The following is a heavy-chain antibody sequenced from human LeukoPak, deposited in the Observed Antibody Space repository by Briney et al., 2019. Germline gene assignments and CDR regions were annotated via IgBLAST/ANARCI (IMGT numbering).Heavy chain of an antibody. D-gene: IGHD3-10*01. J-gene: IGHJ5*02. CDR2: ISGSGTNT. CDR1: GFTFSSYA. Sequence: GGSLRLSCAASGFTFSSYAMRWVRQAPGKGLEWVSSISGSGTNTYYADSVKGRFTISRDNSRNLLFLQMSSLRVEDTAVYYCAKRRHYYGSGDYYRDPWGQGTLVTVSS. CDR3: AKRRHYYGSGDYYRDP. V-gene: IGHV3-23*01.